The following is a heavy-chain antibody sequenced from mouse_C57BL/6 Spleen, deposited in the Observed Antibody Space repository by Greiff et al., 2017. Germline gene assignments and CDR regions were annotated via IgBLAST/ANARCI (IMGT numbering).Heavy chain of an antibody. V-gene: IGHV5-17*01. J-gene: IGHJ3*01. CDR3: ARPDYGSSYGFAY. CDR1: GFTFSDYG. CDR2: ISSGSSTI. Sequence: DVHLVESGGGLVKPGGSLKLSCAASGFTFSDYGMHWVRQAPEKGLEWVAYISSGSSTIYYADTVKGRFTISRDNAKNTLFLQMTSLRSEDTAMYYCARPDYGSSYGFAYWGQGTLVTVSA. D-gene: IGHD1-1*01.